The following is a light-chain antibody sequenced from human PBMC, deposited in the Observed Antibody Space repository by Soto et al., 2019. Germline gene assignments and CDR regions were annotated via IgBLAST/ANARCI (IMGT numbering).Light chain of an antibody. V-gene: IGKV1-27*01. J-gene: IGKJ3*01. CDR1: QDISNF. CDR3: QQRNICPMFT. Sequence: DIQMTQSPSSLSASVGDRVTITCRASQDISNFLAWYQQKPGKVPKLLIYGASTLQTGVPSRFSGSGSGTDFTLTISSLQPEEVATYSCQQRNICPMFTFGHGNKVYI. CDR2: GAS.